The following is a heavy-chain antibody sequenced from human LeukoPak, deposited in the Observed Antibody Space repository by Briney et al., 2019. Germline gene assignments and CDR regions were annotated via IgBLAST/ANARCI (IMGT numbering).Heavy chain of an antibody. CDR1: GYSISSGYY. V-gene: IGHV4-38-2*01. Sequence: PSETLSLTCAVSGYSISSGYYWGWIRQPPGKGLEWIGSIYHSGSTYYNPSLKSRVTISADTSKNQFSLKLSSVTAADTAVYYCASRIVGAYDAFDIWGQGTMVTVSS. D-gene: IGHD1-26*01. J-gene: IGHJ3*02. CDR2: IYHSGST. CDR3: ASRIVGAYDAFDI.